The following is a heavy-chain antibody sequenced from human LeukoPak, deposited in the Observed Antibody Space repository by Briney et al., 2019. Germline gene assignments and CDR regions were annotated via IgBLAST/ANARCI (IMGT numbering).Heavy chain of an antibody. CDR1: GFTFSSYG. CDR3: AKDPGGRGDWFDP. CDR2: IWYDGSNK. D-gene: IGHD1-26*01. Sequence: GGSLRLSCAASGFTFSSYGMHWVRQAPGKGLEWVAVIWYDGSNKYYADSVKGRFTISRDNSKNTLYLQMNSLRAEDTAVYYCAKDPGGRGDWFDPWGQGTLVTVSS. V-gene: IGHV3-30*02. J-gene: IGHJ5*02.